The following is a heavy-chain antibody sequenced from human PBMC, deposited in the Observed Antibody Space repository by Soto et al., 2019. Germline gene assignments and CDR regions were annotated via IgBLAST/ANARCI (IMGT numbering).Heavy chain of an antibody. D-gene: IGHD3-9*01. CDR2: INPNSGGT. J-gene: IGHJ6*02. CDR3: ARDVRYFDWLLFNYYSGMDV. CDR1: GYTFTGYY. Sequence: ASVKVSCKASGYTFTGYYVHWVRQAPGQGLEWMGWINPNSGGTNYAQKFQGRVTMTRDTSISTAYMELSRLRSDDTAVYYCARDVRYFDWLLFNYYSGMDVWGQGTTETVSS. V-gene: IGHV1-2*02.